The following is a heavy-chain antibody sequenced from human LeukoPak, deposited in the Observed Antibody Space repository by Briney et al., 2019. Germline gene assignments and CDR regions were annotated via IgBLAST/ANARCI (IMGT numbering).Heavy chain of an antibody. CDR3: ARCGTPKNYYYYWMDV. Sequence: SETLSLTCTVSGGSISSYYWSWIRQPPGKGLEWIGYIYYSGSTNYNPSLKSRVTISVDTSKNQFSLKLSSVTAADTAVYYCARCGTPKNYYYYWMDVWGQGTTVTVS. CDR1: GGSISSYY. D-gene: IGHD1-26*01. CDR2: IYYSGST. J-gene: IGHJ6*02. V-gene: IGHV4-59*01.